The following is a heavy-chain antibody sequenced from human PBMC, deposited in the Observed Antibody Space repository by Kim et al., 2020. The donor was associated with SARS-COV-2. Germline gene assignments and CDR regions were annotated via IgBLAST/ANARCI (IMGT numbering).Heavy chain of an antibody. D-gene: IGHD2-2*02. CDR3: ASLARLLLHPSHP. V-gene: IGHV4-39*06. CDR2: FYYSGST. Sequence: SETLSLTCTVSGGSISSSRYHWGWIRQPPGKGLEWVGCFYYSGSTYYNPSLKSLVTISVDTSKNQFPLKLSPVTAANTVAYYCASLARLLLHPSHP. J-gene: IGHJ5*02. CDR1: GGSISSSRYH.